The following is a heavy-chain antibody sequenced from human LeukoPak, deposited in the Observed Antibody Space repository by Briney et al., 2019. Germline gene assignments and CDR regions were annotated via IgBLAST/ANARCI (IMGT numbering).Heavy chain of an antibody. V-gene: IGHV3-30*18. CDR3: AKDSSEYSSSFDY. J-gene: IGHJ4*02. CDR2: ISYDGSNK. Sequence: GGSLRLSCAAPGFTFSSYGMHWVRQAPGKGLEWVAVISYDGSNKYYADSVKGRFTISRDNSKNTLYLQMNSLRAEDTAVYYCAKDSSEYSSSFDYWGQGTLVTVSS. D-gene: IGHD6-6*01. CDR1: GFTFSSYG.